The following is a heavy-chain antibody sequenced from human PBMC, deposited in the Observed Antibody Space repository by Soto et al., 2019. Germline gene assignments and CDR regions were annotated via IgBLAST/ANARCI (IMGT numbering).Heavy chain of an antibody. V-gene: IGHV4-30-2*01. CDR1: GGNISSGGYS. CDR3: ARRTDIVATRAAVAAWYFDY. J-gene: IGHJ4*02. CDR2: IYHSGRT. D-gene: IGHD5-12*01. Sequence: LSVPCAVSGGNISSGGYSRILIRKTPGKGLEWIGYIYHSGRTYYNPSLKSRVTISVDRSKNQFSPKLSSVTAADTAVYYCARRTDIVATRAAVAAWYFDYWGQGTLVTVSS.